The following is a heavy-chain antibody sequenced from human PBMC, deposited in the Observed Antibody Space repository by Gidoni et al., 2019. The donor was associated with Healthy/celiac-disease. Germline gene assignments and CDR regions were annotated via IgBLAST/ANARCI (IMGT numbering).Heavy chain of an antibody. J-gene: IGHJ3*02. CDR3: ARGSLGGNGGGDAFDI. CDR1: GFTSSSYD. D-gene: IGHD2-8*01. V-gene: IGHV3-13*01. Sequence: EVQLVESGGGLVQPGGSLRLSCAAAGFTSSSYDMHWVRQATGKGLEWVSAIGTAGDTYYPGSVKGRFTISRENAKNSLYLQMNSLRAEDTAVYYCARGSLGGNGGGDAFDIWGQGTMVTVSS. CDR2: IGTAGDT.